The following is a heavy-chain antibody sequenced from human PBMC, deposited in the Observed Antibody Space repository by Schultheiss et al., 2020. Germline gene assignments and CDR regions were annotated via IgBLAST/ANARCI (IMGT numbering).Heavy chain of an antibody. CDR2: IYYSGST. CDR1: GGSISSGDYY. CDR3: ARRSGIAAAGTILGWFDP. V-gene: IGHV4-30-4*01. D-gene: IGHD6-13*01. Sequence: SQTLSLTCTVSGGSISSGDYYWSWIRQPPGKGLEWIGYIYYSGSTNYNPSLRSRVTISVDTSKNQFSLKLSSVTAADTAVYYCARRSGIAAAGTILGWFDPWGQGTLVTVSS. J-gene: IGHJ5*02.